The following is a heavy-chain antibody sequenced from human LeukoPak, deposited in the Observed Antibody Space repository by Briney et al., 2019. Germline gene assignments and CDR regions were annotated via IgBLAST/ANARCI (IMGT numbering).Heavy chain of an antibody. Sequence: SETLSLPFTVSGGSISSGSYYWSWIRPPAGKGLEWIGRIYTSGSTNYNPSLKSRVTISVDTSKNQFSLKLSSVTAADTAVYYCARQFPTAMAHDAFDIWGQGTMVTVSS. CDR1: GGSISSGSYY. J-gene: IGHJ3*02. V-gene: IGHV4-61*02. D-gene: IGHD5-18*01. CDR2: IYTSGST. CDR3: ARQFPTAMAHDAFDI.